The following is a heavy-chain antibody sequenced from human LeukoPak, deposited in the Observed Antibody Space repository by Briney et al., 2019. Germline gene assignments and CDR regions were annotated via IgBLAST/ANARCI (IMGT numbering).Heavy chain of an antibody. J-gene: IGHJ4*02. CDR1: GYTFTNFD. V-gene: IGHV1-69*13. D-gene: IGHD7-27*01. Sequence: ASVKVSCKASGYTFTNFDINWVRQAPGQGLEWMGGIIPMFERQNDAQRFRDRVTITADESSSTVYMELSSLRFDDTAVYYCARGMSTNRPTYRTGLAYWGQGTLVTVSS. CDR2: IIPMFERQ. CDR3: ARGMSTNRPTYRTGLAY.